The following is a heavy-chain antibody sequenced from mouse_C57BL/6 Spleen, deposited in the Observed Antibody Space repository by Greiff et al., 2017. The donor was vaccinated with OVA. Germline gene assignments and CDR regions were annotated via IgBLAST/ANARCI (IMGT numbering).Heavy chain of an antibody. J-gene: IGHJ2*01. CDR3: ARRGEGKNYFDY. V-gene: IGHV1-19*01. CDR2: INPYNGGT. CDR1: GYTFTDYY. Sequence: VQLQQSGPVLVKPGASVKMSCKASGYTFTDYYMNWVKQSHGKSLEWIGVINPYNGGTSYNQKFKGKATLTVDKSSSTAYMELNSLTSEDSAVYYCARRGEGKNYFDYWGQGTTLTVSS.